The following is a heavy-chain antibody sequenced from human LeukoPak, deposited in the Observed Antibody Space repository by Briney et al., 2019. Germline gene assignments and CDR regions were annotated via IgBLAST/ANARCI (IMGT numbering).Heavy chain of an antibody. CDR1: GYTFTSYD. CDR2: IIPIFGTA. D-gene: IGHD1-7*01. CDR3: ASGTGTRWFDP. V-gene: IGHV1-69*13. J-gene: IGHJ5*02. Sequence: ASVKVSCKASGYTFTSYDINWVRQAPGQGLEWMGGIIPIFGTANYAQKFQGRVTITADESTSTAYMELSSLRSEDTAVYYCASGTGTRWFDPWGQGTLVTVSS.